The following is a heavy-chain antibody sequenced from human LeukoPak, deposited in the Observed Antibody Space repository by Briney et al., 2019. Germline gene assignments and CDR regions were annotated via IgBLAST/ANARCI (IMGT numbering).Heavy chain of an antibody. D-gene: IGHD3-22*01. Sequence: GGSLRLSCAASGFTVSSNYMSWVRQAPGKGLEWVSVIYSGGSTYYADSVKGRFTISRDNSKNTLYLQMNSPRAEDTAVYYCARDRQAGGVVDLFDYWGQGTLVTVSS. CDR2: IYSGGST. J-gene: IGHJ4*02. CDR1: GFTVSSNY. V-gene: IGHV3-66*01. CDR3: ARDRQAGGVVDLFDY.